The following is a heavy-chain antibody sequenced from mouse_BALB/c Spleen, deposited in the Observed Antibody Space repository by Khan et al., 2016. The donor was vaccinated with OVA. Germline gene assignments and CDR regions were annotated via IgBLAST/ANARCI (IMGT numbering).Heavy chain of an antibody. CDR3: ARLAYYYDSEGFAY. Sequence: EVELVESGGDVVKPGGSLKLSCAASGFTFSTYGMSWVRQTPDKRLEWVATVSTGGQYTYYPDTVKGRFTISRDNAKNNLYLQMSSLKSEDTAIFYCARLAYYYDSEGFAYWGQGTLVTVSA. D-gene: IGHD1-1*01. V-gene: IGHV5-6*01. J-gene: IGHJ3*01. CDR1: GFTFSTYG. CDR2: VSTGGQYT.